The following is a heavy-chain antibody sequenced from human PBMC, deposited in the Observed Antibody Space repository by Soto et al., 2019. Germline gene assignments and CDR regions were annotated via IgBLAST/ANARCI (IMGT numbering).Heavy chain of an antibody. Sequence: LRRSCAASGFTFTKAWMNWVRQAPGKGLEWIGRIISKTDGGTTDYAAPVQGRFTISRDDSKNTLFLQMNSLKTEDTAVYYCTTLTMLAVVHFDYWGQGTLATVSS. CDR3: TTLTMLAVVHFDY. J-gene: IGHJ4*02. D-gene: IGHD3-22*01. V-gene: IGHV3-15*01. CDR2: IISKTDGGTT. CDR1: GFTFTKAW.